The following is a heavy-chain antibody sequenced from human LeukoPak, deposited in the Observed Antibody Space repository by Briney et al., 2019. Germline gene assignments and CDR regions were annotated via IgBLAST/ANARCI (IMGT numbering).Heavy chain of an antibody. D-gene: IGHD1-7*01. V-gene: IGHV4-59*01. CDR2: IYYSGST. CDR3: ARRTTPSYPYYYYYYHMDV. CDR1: GGSISSYY. J-gene: IGHJ6*03. Sequence: PSETLSLTCTVSGGSISSYYWSWIRQPPGKGLEWIGYIYYSGSTNYNPSLKSRVTISVDTSKNQFSLKLSSVTAADTAVYYCARRTTPSYPYYYYYYHMDVWGKGTTVTVSS.